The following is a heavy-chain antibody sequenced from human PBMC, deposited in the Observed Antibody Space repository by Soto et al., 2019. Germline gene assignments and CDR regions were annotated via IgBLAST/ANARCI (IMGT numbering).Heavy chain of an antibody. J-gene: IGHJ4*02. D-gene: IGHD6-19*01. Sequence: WGSLRLSCAASGFTVSSYSMNWVRQAPGKGLEWVSYISSFSSTIYYADSVKGRFTISRDNAKNSLYLQMNSLRDEDTAVYYCAREGIAVRGFDYWGQGTLVTVSS. CDR2: ISSFSSTI. V-gene: IGHV3-48*02. CDR3: AREGIAVRGFDY. CDR1: GFTVSSYS.